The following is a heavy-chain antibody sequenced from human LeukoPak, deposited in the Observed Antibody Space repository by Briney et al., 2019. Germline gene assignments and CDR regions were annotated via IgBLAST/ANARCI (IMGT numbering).Heavy chain of an antibody. CDR3: ARAHCGGDCYLFDY. CDR1: GGTFSSYA. J-gene: IGHJ4*02. Sequence: SVKVSCTASGGTFSSYAISWVRQAPGQGLEWMGRIIPILGIANYAQKFQGRVTITADKSTSTAYMELSSLRSEDTAVYYCARAHCGGDCYLFDYWGQGTLVTVSS. V-gene: IGHV1-69*04. CDR2: IIPILGIA. D-gene: IGHD2-21*02.